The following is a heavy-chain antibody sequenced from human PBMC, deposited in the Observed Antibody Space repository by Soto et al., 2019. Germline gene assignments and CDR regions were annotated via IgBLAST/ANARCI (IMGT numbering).Heavy chain of an antibody. CDR1: EFTFSNYE. D-gene: IGHD3-22*01. CDR3: ARGLKNYYDRSGLHY. CDR2: ISYTGSTI. J-gene: IGHJ4*02. Sequence: GGSLRLSCVGSEFTFSNYEMNWVRQAPGKGLEWVSYISYTGSTIYYADSVRGRFTISRDNSKNSLYLQMNSLRAEDTAVYYCARGLKNYYDRSGLHYWGQGTLVTVS. V-gene: IGHV3-48*03.